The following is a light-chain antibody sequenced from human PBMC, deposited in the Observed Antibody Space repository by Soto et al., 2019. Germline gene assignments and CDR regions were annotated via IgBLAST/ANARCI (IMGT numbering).Light chain of an antibody. CDR2: DAS. V-gene: IGKV3-15*01. J-gene: IGKJ1*01. Sequence: IAMTQSPATLSVSPGERATLSCRASQSVSSKLAWYQQKPGQAPRLLIYDASTRATGIPARFSGSGSGTEFTLTISSLQSEDFAVYYCQQFNIWPRTFGQGTKVDIK. CDR1: QSVSSK. CDR3: QQFNIWPRT.